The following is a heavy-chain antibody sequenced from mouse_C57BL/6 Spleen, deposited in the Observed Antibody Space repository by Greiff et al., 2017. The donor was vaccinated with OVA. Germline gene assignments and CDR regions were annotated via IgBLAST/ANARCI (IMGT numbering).Heavy chain of an antibody. CDR2: IDPNSGGT. CDR1: GYTFTSYW. Sequence: VQLQQPGAELVKPGASVKLSCKASGYTFTSYWMHWVKQRPGRGLEWIGRIDPNSGGTKYNEKFKSKATLTVDKHTSTAYMQLSSLTSEDSAVYYCARKPSSGRYWYFDVWGTGTTVTVSS. J-gene: IGHJ1*03. CDR3: ARKPSSGRYWYFDV. D-gene: IGHD4-1*01. V-gene: IGHV1-72*01.